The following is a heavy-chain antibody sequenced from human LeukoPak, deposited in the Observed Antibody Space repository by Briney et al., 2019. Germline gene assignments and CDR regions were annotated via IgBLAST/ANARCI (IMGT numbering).Heavy chain of an antibody. Sequence: GAPVKVSCKASGYTFTSYGISWVRQAPGQGLEWMGWISAHNGDTNYAQKFQGRVSMTTDTSTSTGYMELRSLTSDDTGVYYCARDLKRTVGATTTSDYWGQGTLVTVSS. CDR3: ARDLKRTVGATTTSDY. D-gene: IGHD1-26*01. CDR1: GYTFTSYG. CDR2: ISAHNGDT. V-gene: IGHV1-18*01. J-gene: IGHJ4*02.